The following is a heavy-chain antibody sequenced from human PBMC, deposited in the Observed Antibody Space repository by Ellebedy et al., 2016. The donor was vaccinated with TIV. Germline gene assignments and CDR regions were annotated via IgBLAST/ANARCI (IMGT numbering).Heavy chain of an antibody. CDR2: INPNTGGT. Sequence: ASVKVSCKASGYTFTDYYLHWVRQAPGQALEWIGWINPNTGGTNYAQKFQDRVTMTRDASISTVYMELTRLSAGDTAMFYCAREYSGHPYFEYWGQGTLVTVSS. V-gene: IGHV1-2*02. CDR1: GYTFTDYY. CDR3: AREYSGHPYFEY. D-gene: IGHD5-12*01. J-gene: IGHJ4*02.